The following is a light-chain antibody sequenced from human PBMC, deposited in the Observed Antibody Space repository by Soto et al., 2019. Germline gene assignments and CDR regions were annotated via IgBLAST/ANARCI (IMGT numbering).Light chain of an antibody. V-gene: IGKV3-20*01. J-gene: IGKJ5*01. CDR3: QQYGSSPIT. Sequence: EIVLTQSPGTLSLSPGERATLSCRAIQSVSSRYLAWYQQKPGQAPRLLIYGASSRATGIPDRFSGSGSGTDFTLTISRLEPEDFAVYFCQQYGSSPITFGQGTRLEIK. CDR2: GAS. CDR1: QSVSSRY.